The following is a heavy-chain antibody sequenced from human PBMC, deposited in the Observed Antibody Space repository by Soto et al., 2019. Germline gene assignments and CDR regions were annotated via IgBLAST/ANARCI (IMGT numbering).Heavy chain of an antibody. D-gene: IGHD6-19*01. CDR1: GLTFSSYA. CDR2: ISGSGGST. V-gene: IGHV3-23*01. J-gene: IGHJ4*02. CDR3: AKDQRVAGYYFDY. Sequence: PGGSLRLCCAASGLTFSSYAMSWVRQAPGKGLEWVSAISGSGGSTYYADSVKGRFTISRDNSKNTLYLQMNSLRAEDTAVYYCAKDQRVAGYYFDYWGQGTLVTVSS.